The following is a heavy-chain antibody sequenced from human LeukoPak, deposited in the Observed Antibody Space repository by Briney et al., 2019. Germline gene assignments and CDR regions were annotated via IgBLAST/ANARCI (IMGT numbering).Heavy chain of an antibody. V-gene: IGHV3-7*01. D-gene: IGHD6-6*01. CDR1: GFTFSSYW. J-gene: IGHJ6*03. Sequence: GGSLRLSCAASGFTFSSYWMSWVRQAPGKGLEWVANIKQDGSEKYYVDSVKGRFTISRDNAKNSLYLQMNSLRAEDTAVYYCARAPSYSSSSGYYYYMDVWGQGTTVTVSS. CDR3: ARAPSYSSSSGYYYYMDV. CDR2: IKQDGSEK.